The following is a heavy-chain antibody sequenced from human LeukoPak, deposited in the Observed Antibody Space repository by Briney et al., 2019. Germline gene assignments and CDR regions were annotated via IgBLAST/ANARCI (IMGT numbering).Heavy chain of an antibody. CDR2: INHSGST. V-gene: IGHV4-34*01. CDR3: ARRLVVVKNNWFDP. D-gene: IGHD3-22*01. CDR1: GGSFNGYY. Sequence: SETLSLTCAVYGGSFNGYYWSWIRQPPGEGLEWIGEINHSGSTNYNPSLKSRVTISVDTSKNQFSLKLSSVTAADTAVYYCARRLVVVKNNWFDPWGQGTLVTVSS. J-gene: IGHJ5*02.